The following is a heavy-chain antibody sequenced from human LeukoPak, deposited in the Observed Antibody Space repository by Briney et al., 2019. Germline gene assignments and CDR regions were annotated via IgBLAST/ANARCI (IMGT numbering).Heavy chain of an antibody. Sequence: SETLPLTCTVSSGSTSSYYWSWIRQPPGKGLEWIGYINYSGSTYNPSLKSRVTMSVDTSKNQFSLKLSSVTAADTAVYYCARVVYGDYAGDIYNWFDPWGQGTQVTVSS. CDR1: SGSTSSYY. V-gene: IGHV4-59*01. J-gene: IGHJ5*02. CDR2: INYSGST. CDR3: ARVVYGDYAGDIYNWFDP. D-gene: IGHD4-17*01.